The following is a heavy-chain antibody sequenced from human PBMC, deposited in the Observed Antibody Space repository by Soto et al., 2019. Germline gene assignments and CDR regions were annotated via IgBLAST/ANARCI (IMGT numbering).Heavy chain of an antibody. CDR1: GDSISGYY. D-gene: IGHD2-2*01. V-gene: IGHV4-4*07. J-gene: IGHJ4*02. CDR3: ARDDKGVSAAMLY. CDR2: MYTSGIT. Sequence: SETLSLTCTVSGDSISGYYWYWIRQPAGKGLEWIGRMYTSGITNYNPSLKSRVTMSVDTSKNQFSLELTSVTAADTAVYYCARDDKGVSAAMLYWGQGTLVTVSS.